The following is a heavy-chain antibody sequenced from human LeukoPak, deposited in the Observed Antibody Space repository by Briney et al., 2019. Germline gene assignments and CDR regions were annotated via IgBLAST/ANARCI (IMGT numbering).Heavy chain of an antibody. D-gene: IGHD4-23*01. CDR2: INPSGGST. V-gene: IGHV1-46*01. CDR3: ASDDYGGFDI. CDR1: GYTFTNYA. Sequence: ASVKVSCKASGYTFTNYAVNWVRQAPGQGLEWMGIINPSGGSTNYAQKFQGRVTMTRDTSTSTVYMELSSLRSEDTAVYYCASDDYGGFDIWGQGTMVTVSS. J-gene: IGHJ3*02.